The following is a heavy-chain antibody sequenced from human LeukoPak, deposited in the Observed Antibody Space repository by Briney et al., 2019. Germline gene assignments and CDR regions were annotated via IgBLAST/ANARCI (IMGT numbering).Heavy chain of an antibody. CDR1: GYTFTGYY. D-gene: IGHD5-24*01. CDR3: ARVGPSRGAFAAFDI. Sequence: ASVKVSCKASGYTFTGYYMHWVRQAPGQGLEWMGLINPNSGGTNYAQKFQGRVTMTRDTSISTAYMELSRLRSDDTAVYYCARVGPSRGAFAAFDIWGQGTMVTVSS. CDR2: INPNSGGT. J-gene: IGHJ3*02. V-gene: IGHV1-2*02.